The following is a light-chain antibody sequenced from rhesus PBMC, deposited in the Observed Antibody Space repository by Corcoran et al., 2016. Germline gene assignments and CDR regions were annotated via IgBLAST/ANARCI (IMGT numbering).Light chain of an antibody. V-gene: IGKV1S12*01. J-gene: IGKJ4*01. CDR3: QHYYDNLT. CDR2: AAS. Sequence: DIQMTQSPSALSASVGDRVTISCRASQNIYSNLAWYQQKPGKAPKLLIYAASSLQTGIPSRFSGSGSGTDFTLTISRLQPEDSAAYYCQHYYDNLTFGGGTKVEIK. CDR1: QNIYSN.